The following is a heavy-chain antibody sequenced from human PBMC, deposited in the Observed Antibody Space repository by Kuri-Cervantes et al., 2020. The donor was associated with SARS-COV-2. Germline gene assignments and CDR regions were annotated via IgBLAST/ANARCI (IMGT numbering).Heavy chain of an antibody. Sequence: GESLKISCAASGFTFSSYGMHWVRQAPGKGLEWVAVISYDGSNKYYADSVKGRFTISRDNSKNTLYLQMNSLRAEDTAVYYCARETYYYDSSGYYRRLYGMDVWGQGTTVTVSS. J-gene: IGHJ6*02. V-gene: IGHV3-30*03. CDR2: ISYDGSNK. D-gene: IGHD3-22*01. CDR3: ARETYYYDSSGYYRRLYGMDV. CDR1: GFTFSSYG.